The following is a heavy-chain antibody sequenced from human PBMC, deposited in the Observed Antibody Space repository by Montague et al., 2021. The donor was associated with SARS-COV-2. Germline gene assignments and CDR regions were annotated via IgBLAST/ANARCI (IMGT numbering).Heavy chain of an antibody. V-gene: IGHV4-34*01. J-gene: IGHJ5*02. D-gene: IGHD2-2*01. Sequence: SETLSLTCAVYGGSFSGYYWSWIRQSPGKGLEWIGEINHSGTTNYNPSLKSRVILSADTSKNQFSLKTSSVTAADTAVYYCARGGRGSRYHLLSGTWFDPWGQGTLVTVSS. CDR2: INHSGTT. CDR1: GGSFSGYY. CDR3: ARGGRGSRYHLLSGTWFDP.